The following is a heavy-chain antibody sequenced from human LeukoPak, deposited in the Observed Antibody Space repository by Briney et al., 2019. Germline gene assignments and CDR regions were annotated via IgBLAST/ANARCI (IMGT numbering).Heavy chain of an antibody. CDR2: ITSNGDTT. CDR3: ARENGGGSGY. V-gene: IGHV3-64*01. Sequence: GGSLRLSCAASGFTLSGYIMHWFRQAPGKGPESVSAITSNGDTTYYASSVKGRFTISRDNSKNTLYLQMGSLRTEDMAVYYCARENGGGSGYWGQGTLVTVSS. D-gene: IGHD5-24*01. CDR1: GFTLSGYI. J-gene: IGHJ4*02.